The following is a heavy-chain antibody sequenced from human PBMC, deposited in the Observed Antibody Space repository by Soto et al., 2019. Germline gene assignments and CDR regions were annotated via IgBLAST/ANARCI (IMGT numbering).Heavy chain of an antibody. D-gene: IGHD4-17*01. CDR1: GHRFTTYW. CDR2: INPTDSET. V-gene: IGHV5-10-1*01. Sequence: GESLKISCKTSGHRFTTYWISWVRQMPGKGLEYMGKINPTDSETNYSPSFEGHVTFSVDRSTSTAYVRWNSLKTSDTAMYYCASPTMTSTSFYYAMDVWGQGTTVTVSS. CDR3: ASPTMTSTSFYYAMDV. J-gene: IGHJ6*02.